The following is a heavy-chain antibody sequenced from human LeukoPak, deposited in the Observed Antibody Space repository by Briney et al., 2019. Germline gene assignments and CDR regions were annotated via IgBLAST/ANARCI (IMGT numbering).Heavy chain of an antibody. J-gene: IGHJ4*02. CDR2: ISGSGGST. Sequence: PGGSLRLSCAASGFTFSSYAMSWVRQAPGKGLEWVSAISGSGGSTYYADSVKGRFTISRDNSKNTLYLQMNSLRAEDTAVYYCAKVGGYYDFWSGYYTPWFDYWGQGTLVTVSS. D-gene: IGHD3-3*01. V-gene: IGHV3-23*01. CDR3: AKVGGYYDFWSGYYTPWFDY. CDR1: GFTFSSYA.